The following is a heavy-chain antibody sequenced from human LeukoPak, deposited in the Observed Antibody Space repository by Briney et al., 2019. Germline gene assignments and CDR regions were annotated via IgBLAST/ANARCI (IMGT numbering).Heavy chain of an antibody. CDR3: ARMYSSSMSALDV. CDR1: GFTFSSYV. CDR2: IPYDGSNK. J-gene: IGHJ6*02. Sequence: PGGSLILSCAAPGFTFSSYVMHWVRQAPGKGLEREAVIPYDGSNKYYADSVKGRFTISRDNSKNTLYLQMNSLRAEDTAVYYCARMYSSSMSALDVWGQGTTVTVSS. V-gene: IGHV3-30-3*01. D-gene: IGHD6-6*01.